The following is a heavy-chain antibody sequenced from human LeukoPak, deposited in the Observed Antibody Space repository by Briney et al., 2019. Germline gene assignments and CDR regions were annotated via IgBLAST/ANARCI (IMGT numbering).Heavy chain of an antibody. D-gene: IGHD6-13*01. CDR1: GFTISSYW. CDR3: TSSRGPDWLDP. J-gene: IGHJ5*02. Sequence: GGSLRLSCAASGFTISSYWMHLVRQAPGKGLVWVSRISSDGSSTNYADSVKGRFTISRDNAKNTLYLQMNSLRAEDTAMYYCTSSRGPDWLDPWGQGTLVTVSS. V-gene: IGHV3-74*01. CDR2: ISSDGSST.